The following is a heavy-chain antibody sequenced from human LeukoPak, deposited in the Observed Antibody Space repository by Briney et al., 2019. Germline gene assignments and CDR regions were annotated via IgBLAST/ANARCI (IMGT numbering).Heavy chain of an antibody. Sequence: PSETLSLTCTVSGGSISSGSYYWSWIRQPPGKGLEWIGEINHSGSTNYNPSLKSRVTISVDTSKNQFSLKLSSVTAADTAVYYCARADYTGAWFDPWGQGTLVTVSS. CDR2: INHSGST. J-gene: IGHJ5*02. CDR3: ARADYTGAWFDP. V-gene: IGHV4-39*07. D-gene: IGHD4-11*01. CDR1: GGSISSGSYY.